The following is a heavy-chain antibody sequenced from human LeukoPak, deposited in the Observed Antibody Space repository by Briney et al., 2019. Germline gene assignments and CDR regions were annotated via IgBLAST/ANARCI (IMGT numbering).Heavy chain of an antibody. CDR3: ATGGSSNWKYDFDY. D-gene: IGHD1-7*01. CDR2: FDPEDGET. CDR1: GYTLTELS. J-gene: IGHJ4*02. V-gene: IGHV1-24*01. Sequence: GASVKVSCKVSGYTLTELSMHWVRQAPGKGLEWMGGFDPEDGETIYAQKFHGRVIMTEDTSTHTPSMELSSLRSEATAVYYCATGGSSNWKYDFDYWGQGTLVTVSS.